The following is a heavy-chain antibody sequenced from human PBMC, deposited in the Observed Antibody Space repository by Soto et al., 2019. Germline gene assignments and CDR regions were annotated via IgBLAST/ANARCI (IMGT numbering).Heavy chain of an antibody. CDR3: ARDEDSGWNYFDY. V-gene: IGHV1-18*01. D-gene: IGHD6-19*01. CDR2: ISAYNGNI. J-gene: IGHJ4*02. CDR1: GYTFTING. Sequence: ASVKVSCKASGYTFTINGITWVRRAPGQGLEWMGWISAYNGNIHYAQKFQGRVTMTTDTSTSTAYMELRSLRSDDTAVYYCARDEDSGWNYFDYWGLGTLVTVSS.